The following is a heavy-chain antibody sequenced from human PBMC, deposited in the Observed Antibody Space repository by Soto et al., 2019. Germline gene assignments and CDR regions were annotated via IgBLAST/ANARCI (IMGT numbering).Heavy chain of an antibody. V-gene: IGHV4-59*01. J-gene: IGHJ4*02. Sequence: QVQLQESGPGLVKPSETLSLTCTVSSDSITNYYWSWIRQSPGKGLEWIGYIHDSGRSNYNPSLKSRVKISVDTSKKQFSLKLTSLTTADTAVYSCARVGGTRGWYWGQGTLVTVSS. CDR2: IHDSGRS. CDR3: ARVGGTRGWY. CDR1: SDSITNYY. D-gene: IGHD2-15*01.